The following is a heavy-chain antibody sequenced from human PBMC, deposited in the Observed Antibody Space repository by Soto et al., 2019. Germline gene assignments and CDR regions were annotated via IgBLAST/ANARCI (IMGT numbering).Heavy chain of an antibody. CDR2: INSDGGII. CDR1: GFTFSGYT. V-gene: IGHV3-74*01. Sequence: GGSLRLSCAASGFTFSGYTMNWVRQAQGKGLVWVSRINSDGGIINYADSVRGRFTITRDNAENTLFLQMNSLRAEDTAVYYCARGLYATSSGDYWGQGTLVTVSS. CDR3: ARGLYATSSGDY. D-gene: IGHD2-2*01. J-gene: IGHJ4*02.